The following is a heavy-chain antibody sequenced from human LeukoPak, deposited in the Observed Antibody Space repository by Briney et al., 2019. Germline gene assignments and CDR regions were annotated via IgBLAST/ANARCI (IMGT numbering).Heavy chain of an antibody. D-gene: IGHD4/OR15-4a*01. CDR1: GGSISSYY. V-gene: IGHV4-59*08. CDR3: ARHLTYYYYGMDV. CDR2: IYYSGST. J-gene: IGHJ6*02. Sequence: SETLSLTCTVSGGSISSYYWSWIRQPPGKGPEWIGYIYYSGSTNYNPSLKSRVTISVDTSKNQFSLKLSSVTAADTAVYYCARHLTYYYYGMDVWGQGTTVTVSS.